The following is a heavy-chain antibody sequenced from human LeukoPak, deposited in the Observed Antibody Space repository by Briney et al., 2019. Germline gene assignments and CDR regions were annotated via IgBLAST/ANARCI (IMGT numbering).Heavy chain of an antibody. J-gene: IGHJ3*02. D-gene: IGHD1-20*01. CDR1: GYSFTSYW. V-gene: IGHV5-51*01. CDR2: IYPGDSDI. Sequence: GESLQISCKGSGYSFTSYWIGWVRQLPGKGLEWMGIIYPGDSDIRYSPSFQGQVTISADKSISTAYLQWSSLKASDTAMYYCARRYPLTGDAFNIWGQGTMVTVSS. CDR3: ARRYPLTGDAFNI.